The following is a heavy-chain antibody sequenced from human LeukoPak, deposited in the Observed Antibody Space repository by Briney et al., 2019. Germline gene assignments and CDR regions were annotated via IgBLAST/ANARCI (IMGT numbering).Heavy chain of an antibody. Sequence: GGSLRLSCAASGFTFSSYAMSWVRQAPGKGLEWVSAISGSGGSTYYADSVTGRFTISRDNSKNTLYLQMNSLRAEDTAVYYCAISPLYYYDSSGYYSWGQGTLVTVSS. CDR3: AISPLYYYDSSGYYS. CDR1: GFTFSSYA. CDR2: ISGSGGST. J-gene: IGHJ4*02. V-gene: IGHV3-23*01. D-gene: IGHD3-22*01.